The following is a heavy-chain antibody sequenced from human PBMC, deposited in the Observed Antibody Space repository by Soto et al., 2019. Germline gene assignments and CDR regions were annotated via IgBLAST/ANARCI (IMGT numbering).Heavy chain of an antibody. V-gene: IGHV3-33*01. CDR1: GFTFSSYG. CDR2: MWYDGSNK. Sequence: GGSLRLSCAASGFTFSSYGMHWVRQAPGKGLEWVAVMWYDGSNKYYADSVKGRFTISRDNSKNTLYLQMNSLRAEDTAGYYCARDITPPRHAPNPLLHAMPIIRLSTVDYWGQGTLVTVSS. CDR3: ARDITPPRHAPNPLLHAMPIIRLSTVDY. D-gene: IGHD2-15*01. J-gene: IGHJ4*02.